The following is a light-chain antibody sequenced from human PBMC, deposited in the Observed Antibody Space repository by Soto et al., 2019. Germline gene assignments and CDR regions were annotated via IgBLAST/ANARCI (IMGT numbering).Light chain of an antibody. J-gene: IGLJ1*01. CDR2: DVT. V-gene: IGLV2-18*02. CDR3: SSYTSSSTYV. Sequence: QSALTQPPSVSGSPGQSVTISCTGTISDAGFYARVSWYQQPPGTAPKLLIYDVTSRPSGVPDRFSGSRSGKTASLTISGLQPEDEADYYGSSYTSSSTYVFGPGTKLTVL. CDR1: ISDAGFYAR.